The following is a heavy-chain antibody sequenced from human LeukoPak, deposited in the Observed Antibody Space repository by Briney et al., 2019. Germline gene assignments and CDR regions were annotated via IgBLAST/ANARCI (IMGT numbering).Heavy chain of an antibody. CDR1: GFTFSNAW. V-gene: IGHV3-15*01. Sequence: PGGSLRLSCAASGFTFSNAWMSWVRQAPGKGLEWVGRIKSKTDGGTTDYAAPVKGSFTISRDDSKNTLNMQMKSLKTGEKGGYYFTPPHGSGGGVRYWGQGTLVTVSS. J-gene: IGHJ4*02. CDR3: TPPHGSGGGVRY. D-gene: IGHD3-10*01. CDR2: IKSKTDGGTT.